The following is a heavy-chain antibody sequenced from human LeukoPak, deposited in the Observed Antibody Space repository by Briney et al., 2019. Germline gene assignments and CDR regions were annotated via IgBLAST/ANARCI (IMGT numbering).Heavy chain of an antibody. CDR1: GGSMSPYH. Sequence: SETLSLTCTVSGGSMSPYHWGWIRQPPGKGLEWIGYIYYSGSTNYNPSLKSRVTISVDTSKNQFSLKLSSVTAADTAVYYCARGDSSGDPSSPFDYWGQGTLVTVSS. D-gene: IGHD3-22*01. J-gene: IGHJ4*02. CDR2: IYYSGST. CDR3: ARGDSSGDPSSPFDY. V-gene: IGHV4-59*01.